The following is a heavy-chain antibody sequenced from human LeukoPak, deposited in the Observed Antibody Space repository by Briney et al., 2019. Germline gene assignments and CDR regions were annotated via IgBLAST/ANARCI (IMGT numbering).Heavy chain of an antibody. CDR2: IFPSGGEI. D-gene: IGHD3-16*01. J-gene: IGHJ3*02. CDR3: AKPLGLLWRLDAFDI. Sequence: PGGSLRLSCAASGFTFSTFAMLWVRQPRGKGLEWVSSIFPSGGEIHYADSVRGRFTISRDNSKSTLSLQMNSLRAEDTAIYYCAKPLGLLWRLDAFDIWGQGAMVTVSS. V-gene: IGHV3-23*01. CDR1: GFTFSTFA.